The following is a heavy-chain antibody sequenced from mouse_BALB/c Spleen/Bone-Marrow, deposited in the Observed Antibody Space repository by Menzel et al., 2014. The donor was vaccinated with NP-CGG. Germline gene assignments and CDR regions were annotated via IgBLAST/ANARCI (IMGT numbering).Heavy chain of an antibody. J-gene: IGHJ3*01. CDR2: ISSGSSTI. V-gene: IGHV5-17*02. Sequence: EVNVVESGGGLVQPGGSRKLSCAASGFTFSSFGMHWVRQAPEKGLEWVAYISSGSSTIYYADTVKGRFTISRDNPKNTLFLQMTSLRSEDTAMYYCARSSDYYDNNPNAYWGQGTLVTVSA. CDR3: ARSSDYYDNNPNAY. CDR1: GFTFSSFG. D-gene: IGHD1-1*01.